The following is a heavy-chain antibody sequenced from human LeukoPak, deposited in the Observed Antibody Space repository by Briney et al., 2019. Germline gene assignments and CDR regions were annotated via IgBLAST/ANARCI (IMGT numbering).Heavy chain of an antibody. J-gene: IGHJ5*02. CDR1: GYTFTDYY. V-gene: IGHV1-2*02. Sequence: ASVKVSCKASGYTFTDYYMHWVRQAPGQGLEWMGWLNPNSGDTNYAQKFQGRVTMTRDTSITTAYMDLTSLTSDDTAVYYCARRLSTWSEGWFDPWGRGTLVTVSS. CDR2: LNPNSGDT. D-gene: IGHD6-13*01. CDR3: ARRLSTWSEGWFDP.